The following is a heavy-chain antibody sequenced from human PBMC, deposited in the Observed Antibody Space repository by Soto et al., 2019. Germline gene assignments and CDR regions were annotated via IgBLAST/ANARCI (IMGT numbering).Heavy chain of an antibody. CDR2: IYYSGSS. Sequence: SETLSLTCTVSGGSISSYYWSWIRQPPGKGLEWIGYIYYSGSSNYNPSLKSRVAISLDTSKNQFSLRLTSVTAADTAVYFCARVRTEYAGLDYWGQGTLVTVSS. CDR3: ARVRTEYAGLDY. D-gene: IGHD2-2*01. CDR1: GGSISSYY. V-gene: IGHV4-59*12. J-gene: IGHJ4*02.